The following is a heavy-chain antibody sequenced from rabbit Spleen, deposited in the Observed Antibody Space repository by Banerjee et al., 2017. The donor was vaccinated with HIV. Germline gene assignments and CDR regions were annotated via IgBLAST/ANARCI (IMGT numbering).Heavy chain of an antibody. J-gene: IGHJ4*01. D-gene: IGHD1-1*01. Sequence: QSLEESGGDLGKPGGSLTLTCTASASASSADDYIYRVRQAPGKGLEWIACIYAGSSTTTYYASWAKGRFTISKTSSTTVTLQMTSLTAADTATYFCARALYSGTVNNLWGPGTLVTVS. CDR3: ARALYSGTVNNL. CDR1: ASASSADDY. CDR2: IYAGSSTTT. V-gene: IGHV1S40*01.